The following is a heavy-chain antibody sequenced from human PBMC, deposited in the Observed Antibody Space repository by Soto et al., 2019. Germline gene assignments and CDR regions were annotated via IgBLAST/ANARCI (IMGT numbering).Heavy chain of an antibody. CDR2: IIPVFGTP. CDR1: GGSISNYG. V-gene: IGHV1-69*12. Sequence: QVQLVQSGAEVKKPGSSVKVSCKASGGSISNYGISWVRQAPGQGLEWMGEIIPVFGTPNYAQKFQDRVTITADESTTTVYMEVRSLTSEDTAVYYCARGDATKIVVTTYYAMDVWGQGTTVTVSS. J-gene: IGHJ6*02. CDR3: ARGDATKIVVTTYYAMDV. D-gene: IGHD3-22*01.